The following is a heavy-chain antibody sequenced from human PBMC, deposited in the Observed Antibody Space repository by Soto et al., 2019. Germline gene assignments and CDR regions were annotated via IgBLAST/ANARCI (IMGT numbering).Heavy chain of an antibody. CDR1: GGSISSEGYY. J-gene: IGHJ4*02. CDR2: IYYSGST. CDR3: ARGKGYSYDPYYFDY. V-gene: IGHV4-31*03. D-gene: IGHD5-18*01. Sequence: KASETLSLTCTVSGGSISSEGYYWSWFRQLPGKGLEWIGDIYYSGSTYYNPSLKSRLIISGDASKNQFSLKLSSVTAADTALYYCARGKGYSYDPYYFDYWGQGTLVTVSS.